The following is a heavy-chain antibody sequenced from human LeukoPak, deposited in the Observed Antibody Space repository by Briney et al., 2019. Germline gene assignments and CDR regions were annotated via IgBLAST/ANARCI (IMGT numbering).Heavy chain of an antibody. CDR1: GFTFSSYA. J-gene: IGHJ4*02. CDR2: ISYDGSNK. Sequence: GGSLRLPCAASGFTFSSYAMHWVRQAPGKGLEWVAVISYDGSNKYYADSVKGRFTISRDNSKNTLYLQMNSLRAEDTAVYYCARDTAYSSSWFFDYWGQGTLVTVSS. CDR3: ARDTAYSSSWFFDY. D-gene: IGHD6-13*01. V-gene: IGHV3-30*04.